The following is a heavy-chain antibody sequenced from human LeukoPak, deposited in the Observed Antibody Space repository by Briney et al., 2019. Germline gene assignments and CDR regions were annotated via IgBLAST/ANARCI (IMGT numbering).Heavy chain of an antibody. CDR1: GYNFISYY. Sequence: ASVKVSCKASGYNFISYYMHWVRQAPGQGLEWMGIINPSGGSTSYAQKFQDRVTMTRDTSTSTVYMELSGLKSEDTAVYYCAREDVVLVDAVRYQYYGMDVWGQGTTVTVSS. D-gene: IGHD2-8*01. CDR2: INPSGGST. CDR3: AREDVVLVDAVRYQYYGMDV. V-gene: IGHV1-46*01. J-gene: IGHJ6*02.